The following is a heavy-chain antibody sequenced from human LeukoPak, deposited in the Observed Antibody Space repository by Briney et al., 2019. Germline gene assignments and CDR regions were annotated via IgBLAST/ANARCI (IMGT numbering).Heavy chain of an antibody. CDR3: ERDFMIVVTQGYFDH. D-gene: IGHD3-22*01. CDR1: GGTFSSYA. V-gene: IGHV1-69*04. J-gene: IGHJ4*02. Sequence: ASVKVSCKASGGTFSSYAISWVRQAPGQGREGVGSMIHNLCITKYAQKLQGRDTIKADKSTSTAYMEVSSLRSEDTGVYYCERDFMIVVTQGYFDHWGQGTLVSVSS. CDR2: MIHNLCIT.